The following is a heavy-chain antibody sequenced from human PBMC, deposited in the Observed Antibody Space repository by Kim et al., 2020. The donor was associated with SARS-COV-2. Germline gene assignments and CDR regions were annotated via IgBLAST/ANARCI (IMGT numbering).Heavy chain of an antibody. J-gene: IGHJ5*02. Sequence: GGSLRLSCAASGFTFSSSWMHWVRQAPGKGLVWVSRVKSDGSETNYSDSVKGRFTISRDNAKNTLYLQMNSLRAADTAAYYCARVPGTWFDPWGQGTLAT. CDR1: GFTFSSSW. CDR3: ARVPGTWFDP. V-gene: IGHV3-74*01. CDR2: VKSDGSET.